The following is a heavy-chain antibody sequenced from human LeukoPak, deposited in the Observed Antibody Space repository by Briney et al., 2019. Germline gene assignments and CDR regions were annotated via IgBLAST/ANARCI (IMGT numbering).Heavy chain of an antibody. J-gene: IGHJ4*02. Sequence: GSLRLSCAASGFTFSSYWMSWVRQPPGKGLEWIGTTDFNGGTYYNPSLKGRLTISLDTPKKELSLKLTSVTAADTGVYYCARITENLPERGIDYWGQGTLVTVSS. CDR1: GFTFSSYW. CDR2: TDFNGGT. D-gene: IGHD3-16*01. CDR3: ARITENLPERGIDY. V-gene: IGHV4-59*05.